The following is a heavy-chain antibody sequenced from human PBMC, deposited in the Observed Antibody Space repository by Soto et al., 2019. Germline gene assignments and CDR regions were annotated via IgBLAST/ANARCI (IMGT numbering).Heavy chain of an antibody. Sequence: GGSLRLSCAASGFTFSSYDMHWVRQATGKGLEWVSAIGTAGDTYYPGSVKGRFTISRENAKNSLYLQMNSLRAGDTAVYYCARSSGRFSFDYWGQGTLVTVSS. J-gene: IGHJ4*02. CDR1: GFTFSSYD. CDR2: IGTAGDT. CDR3: ARSSGRFSFDY. D-gene: IGHD6-19*01. V-gene: IGHV3-13*01.